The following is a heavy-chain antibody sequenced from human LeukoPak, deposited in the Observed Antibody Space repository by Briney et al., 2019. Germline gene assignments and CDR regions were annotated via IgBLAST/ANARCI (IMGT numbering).Heavy chain of an antibody. CDR1: GGTFSSYA. Sequence: SVKVSCKASGGTFSSYAISWVRQAPGQGLEWMGGIIPIFGTANYAQKFQGRVTITADKSTSTAYMELSSLRSEDTAVYYCASSGGDYWYFDLWGRGTLVTVSS. D-gene: IGHD2-21*01. CDR2: IIPIFGTA. J-gene: IGHJ2*01. CDR3: ASSGGDYWYFDL. V-gene: IGHV1-69*06.